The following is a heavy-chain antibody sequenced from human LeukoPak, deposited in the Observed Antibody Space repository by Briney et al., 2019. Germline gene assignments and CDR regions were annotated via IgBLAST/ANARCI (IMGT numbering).Heavy chain of an antibody. Sequence: ASVKVSCKASGYTFTGYYMHWVRQAPGQGLEWMGWINPNSGGTNYAQKFQGRVTMTRDTSISTAYMELSRLRSDDTAVYYCARETYYYDSSGYCDYWGQGTLVTVSS. D-gene: IGHD3-22*01. V-gene: IGHV1-2*02. CDR2: INPNSGGT. CDR3: ARETYYYDSSGYCDY. CDR1: GYTFTGYY. J-gene: IGHJ4*02.